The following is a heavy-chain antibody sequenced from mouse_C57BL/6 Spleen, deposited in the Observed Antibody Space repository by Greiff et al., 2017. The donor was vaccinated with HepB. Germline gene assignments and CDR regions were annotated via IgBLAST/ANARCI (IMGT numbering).Heavy chain of an antibody. J-gene: IGHJ2*01. V-gene: IGHV1-55*01. D-gene: IGHD1-1*01. CDR3: ARWGTVVATEDY. Sequence: VKLQQPGAELVKPGASVKMSCKASGYTFTSYWITWVKQRPGQGLEWIGDIYPGSGSTNYNEKFKSKATLTVDTSSSTAYMQLSSLTSEDSAVYYCARWGTVVATEDYWGQGTTLTVSS. CDR2: IYPGSGST. CDR1: GYTFTSYW.